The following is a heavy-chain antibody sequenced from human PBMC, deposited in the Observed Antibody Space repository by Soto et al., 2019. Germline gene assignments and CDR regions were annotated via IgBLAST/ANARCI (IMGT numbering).Heavy chain of an antibody. CDR1: GYTLTELS. CDR2: FDPEDGET. J-gene: IGHJ4*02. V-gene: IGHV1-24*01. D-gene: IGHD2-15*01. CDR3: ATDLYCSGGSCYRFDY. Sequence: ASVKVSCKVSGYTLTELSMHWLRQAPGKGLEWMGGFDPEDGETIYAQKFQGRVTMTEDTSTDTAYMELSSLRSEDTAVYYCATDLYCSGGSCYRFDYWGQGTLVTVSS.